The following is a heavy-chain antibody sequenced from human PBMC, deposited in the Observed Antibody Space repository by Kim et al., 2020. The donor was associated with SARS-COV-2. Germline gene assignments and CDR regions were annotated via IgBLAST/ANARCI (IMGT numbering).Heavy chain of an antibody. J-gene: IGHJ6*02. CDR1: GGSISSGGYY. V-gene: IGHV4-31*03. CDR2: IYYSGST. Sequence: SETLSLTCTVSGGSISSGGYYWSWIRQHPGKGLEWIGYIYYSGSTYYNPSLKSRVTISVDTSKNQFSVKLSSVTAADTAVYYCASDPRKNPVPLGDYYYYRMDVWGQGATVTVSS. CDR3: ASDPRKNPVPLGDYYYYRMDV.